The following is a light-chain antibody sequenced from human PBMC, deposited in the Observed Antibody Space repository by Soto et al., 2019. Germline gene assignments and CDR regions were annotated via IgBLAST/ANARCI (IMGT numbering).Light chain of an antibody. Sequence: QSALTQPRSVSGSPGQSITISCTGISRDVGGYNFVSWYQQHPGKAPKLMIYDVSERPSGVPDRFSGSRSGSTASLTISGLQAEDEADYYCCTYATINTPPYVFGTGTKVTVL. CDR1: SRDVGGYNF. CDR2: DVS. J-gene: IGLJ1*01. CDR3: CTYATINTPPYV. V-gene: IGLV2-11*01.